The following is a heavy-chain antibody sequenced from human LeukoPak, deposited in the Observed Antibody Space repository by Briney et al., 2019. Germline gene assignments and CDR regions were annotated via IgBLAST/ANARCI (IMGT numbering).Heavy chain of an antibody. V-gene: IGHV4-38-2*01. Sequence: GSLRLSCAASGFTFSNYWMGWVRQPPGKGLEWIGSIYYSGSTYYNPSLKSRVTISVDTSKNQFSLKLSSVTAADTAVYYCARGPYSMSFDPWGQGTLVTVSS. CDR2: IYYSGST. D-gene: IGHD6-13*01. CDR1: GFTFSNYW. J-gene: IGHJ5*02. CDR3: ARGPYSMSFDP.